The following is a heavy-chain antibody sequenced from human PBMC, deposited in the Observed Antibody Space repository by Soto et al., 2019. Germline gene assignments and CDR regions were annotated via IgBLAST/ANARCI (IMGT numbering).Heavy chain of an antibody. D-gene: IGHD3-22*01. Sequence: QVQLQESGPGLVKPSQTLSLTCTVSGGSISSGGYYWSWIRQHPGKGLEWIGYIYYSGSTYYNPALKSRVTISVDTSKNQFSLKLSSVTAADTAVYYCARFDAYYYDSSGYYPYYYGMDVWGQGTTVTVSS. CDR1: GGSISSGGYY. CDR2: IYYSGST. J-gene: IGHJ6*02. CDR3: ARFDAYYYDSSGYYPYYYGMDV. V-gene: IGHV4-31*03.